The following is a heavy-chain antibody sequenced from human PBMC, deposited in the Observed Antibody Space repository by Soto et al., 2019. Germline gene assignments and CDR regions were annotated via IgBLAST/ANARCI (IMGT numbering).Heavy chain of an antibody. CDR1: GYTFTSYA. Sequence: ASVKVSCKASGYTFTSYAMHWVRQAPGQRLEWMGWIHAGNGNTKYSQKFQGRVTITRDTSASAAYMELTSLRSKDTAVYYCAREANMDVCGQGTTVTVSS. V-gene: IGHV1-3*01. CDR3: AREANMDV. CDR2: IHAGNGNT. J-gene: IGHJ6*02.